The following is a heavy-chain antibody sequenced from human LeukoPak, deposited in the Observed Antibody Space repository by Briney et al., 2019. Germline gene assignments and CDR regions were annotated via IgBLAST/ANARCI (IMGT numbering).Heavy chain of an antibody. D-gene: IGHD3-3*01. CDR3: ARDRQISFGSDSDY. V-gene: IGHV3-21*01. CDR1: GFTFSSYS. J-gene: IGHJ4*02. Sequence: GGSLRLSCAASGFTFSSYSMNWVRQAPGKGREWVSSIISSSSYIYYADSVKGRFSLSRDNGKNALYLQKNRLSAEDSAGYYGARDRQISFGSDSDYGGQGTLVTVSS. CDR2: IISSSSYI.